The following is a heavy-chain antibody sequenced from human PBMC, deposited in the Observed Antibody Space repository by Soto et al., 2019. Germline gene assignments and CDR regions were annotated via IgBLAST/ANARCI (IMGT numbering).Heavy chain of an antibody. CDR3: ARMYNSGFYRPEGDYFFYGMDV. CDR1: GDSISHYY. V-gene: IGHV4-4*07. D-gene: IGHD6-19*01. Sequence: SETLSLTCTDSGDSISHYYWSWIRQPAGKGLEWIGRFYYSGNTKSNPSLKSRVTMSADTSKNQFSLSLRSVTAADSAIYYCARMYNSGFYRPEGDYFFYGMDVWGQGTTVTVSS. J-gene: IGHJ6*02. CDR2: FYYSGNT.